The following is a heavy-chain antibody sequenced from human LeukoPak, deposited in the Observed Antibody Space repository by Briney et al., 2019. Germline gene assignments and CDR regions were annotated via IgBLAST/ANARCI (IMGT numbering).Heavy chain of an antibody. D-gene: IGHD2-2*01. CDR2: ISAYNGNT. J-gene: IGHJ4*02. Sequence: GASVKVSCKASGYTFTSYGISWVRQAPGQGLEWMGWISAYNGNTNYAQRLQGRVTMTTDTSTSTAYMELRSLRSDDTAVYYCARVLGYCSSTSCYAFDYWGQGTLVTVSS. CDR1: GYTFTSYG. CDR3: ARVLGYCSSTSCYAFDY. V-gene: IGHV1-18*01.